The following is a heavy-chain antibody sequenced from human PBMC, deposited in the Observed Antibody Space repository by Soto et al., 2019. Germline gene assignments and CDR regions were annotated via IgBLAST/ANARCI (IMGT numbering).Heavy chain of an antibody. Sequence: QVQLQESGPGLVKPSGTLSLTCAVSGGSVNTDYWWSWVRQPPGKGLEWIGEVHHSGTTNYIQSLTSRVTISVDTSKNQFSLKLSSVTAADTAVYYCAREMATTSLNNWFDPWGQGTLVTVSS. CDR2: VHHSGTT. D-gene: IGHD5-12*01. V-gene: IGHV4-4*02. J-gene: IGHJ5*02. CDR1: GGSVNTDYW. CDR3: AREMATTSLNNWFDP.